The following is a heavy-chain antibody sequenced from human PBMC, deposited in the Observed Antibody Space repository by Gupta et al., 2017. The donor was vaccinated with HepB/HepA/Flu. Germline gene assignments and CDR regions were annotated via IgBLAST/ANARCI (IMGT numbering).Heavy chain of an antibody. J-gene: IGHJ4*02. CDR3: ARGGYCSGGSCYSVGVFDY. CDR1: GGSISCSNW. Sequence: QVQLQESGPGLVKPSGTLSLTCAVSGGSISCSNWWRWVRPPPGKGLEWIGEIYHSGSTNYNPSLKSRVTISVDKSKNQFSLKLSSVTAADTAVHYCARGGYCSGGSCYSVGVFDYWGQGTLVTVSS. V-gene: IGHV4-4*02. CDR2: IYHSGST. D-gene: IGHD2-15*01.